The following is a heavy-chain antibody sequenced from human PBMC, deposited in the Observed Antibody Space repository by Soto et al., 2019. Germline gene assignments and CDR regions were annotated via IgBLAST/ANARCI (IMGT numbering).Heavy chain of an antibody. CDR3: ARVITMVRGSYYYYGMDV. CDR2: IIPILGIA. V-gene: IGHV1-69*02. CDR1: GGTFSSYT. Sequence: QVQLVQSGAEVKKPGSSVKVSCKASGGTFSSYTISWVRQAPGQGLEWMGRIIPILGIANYAQKFQGRVTITADKSTSTAYMELSSLRSEDTAVYYFARVITMVRGSYYYYGMDVWGQGTTVIVSS. J-gene: IGHJ6*02. D-gene: IGHD3-10*01.